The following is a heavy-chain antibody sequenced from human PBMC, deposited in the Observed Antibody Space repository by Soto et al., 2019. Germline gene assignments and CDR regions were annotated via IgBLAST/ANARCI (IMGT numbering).Heavy chain of an antibody. D-gene: IGHD3-3*02. Sequence: SETLSRTCTVAGGSISSISYYWGWIRQPPGKGLEWIGSIYYSGSTYYNPSLKSRVTISVDTSKNQFSLKLSSVTAADTAVYYCASPKIAFYNWFDPWGQGTLVTVS. CDR1: GGSISSISYY. V-gene: IGHV4-39*01. J-gene: IGHJ5*02. CDR2: IYYSGST. CDR3: ASPKIAFYNWFDP.